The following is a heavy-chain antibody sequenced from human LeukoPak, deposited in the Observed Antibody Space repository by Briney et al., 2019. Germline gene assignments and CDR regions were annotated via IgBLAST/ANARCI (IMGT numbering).Heavy chain of an antibody. V-gene: IGHV1-46*01. Sequence: GASVKVSCKASGYTFTSYYMHWVRQAPGQGLEWMGIINPSGGSTSYAQKFQGRVTMTRDTSTRTVYMELSSLRSEDTAVYYCAREYYYDSSGYRLFDPWGQGTLVTVSS. D-gene: IGHD3-22*01. CDR2: INPSGGST. CDR1: GYTFTSYY. J-gene: IGHJ5*02. CDR3: AREYYYDSSGYRLFDP.